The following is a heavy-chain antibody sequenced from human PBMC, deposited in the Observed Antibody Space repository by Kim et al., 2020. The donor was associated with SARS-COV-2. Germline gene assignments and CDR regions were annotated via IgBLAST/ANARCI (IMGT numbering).Heavy chain of an antibody. V-gene: IGHV4-59*08. Sequence: SETLSLTCTVSGGSISSYYWSWIRQPPGKGLEWIGYIYYSGSTNYNPSLMSRVTISVDTSKNQFSLKLSSVAAADTAVYYCARRWVGYCSGGSCYSDWYFDLWGRGTLVTVSS. CDR2: IYYSGST. CDR3: ARRWVGYCSGGSCYSDWYFDL. J-gene: IGHJ2*01. CDR1: GGSISSYY. D-gene: IGHD2-15*01.